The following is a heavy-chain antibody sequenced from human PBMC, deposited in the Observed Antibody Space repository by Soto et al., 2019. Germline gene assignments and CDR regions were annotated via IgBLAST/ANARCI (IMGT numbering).Heavy chain of an antibody. CDR1: GDSVSSNSAA. CDR2: THYRSKWYN. CDR3: AREYNTGWST. V-gene: IGHV6-1*01. Sequence: PSQTLSLTCAISGDSVSSNSAAWNWIRQSPSGGLEWLGRTHYRSKWYNEYALSVKSRIIINPDTSKNQFSLQLTSVTPDDTAVYYCAREYNTGWSTWGQGTLVTVSS. J-gene: IGHJ4*02. D-gene: IGHD6-19*01.